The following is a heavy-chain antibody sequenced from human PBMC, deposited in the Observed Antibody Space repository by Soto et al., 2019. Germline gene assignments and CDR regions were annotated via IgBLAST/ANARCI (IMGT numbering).Heavy chain of an antibody. V-gene: IGHV3-33*05. CDR3: ARWGTTGGLDV. CDR1: GFTFRSYV. D-gene: IGHD3-16*01. J-gene: IGHJ4*02. Sequence: QVQLVESGGGVVQPGTSLRLSCVGSGFTFRSYVIHWVRQAPGKGLEWVALTSYDGSNNFYGDSVKGRFTISRHNSRNTVELQMDSLTFEATDLYYCARWGTTGGLDVWGQGTLVSVSS. CDR2: TSYDGSNN.